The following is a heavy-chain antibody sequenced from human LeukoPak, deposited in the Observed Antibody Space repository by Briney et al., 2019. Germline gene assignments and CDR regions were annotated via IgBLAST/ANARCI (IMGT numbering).Heavy chain of an antibody. Sequence: GGSLRLSCAASGFTFSSYGMHWVRQAPGKGLEWVASIRYDGSNKYYADSVKGRFTISRDNSKNTLYLQMNSLRAEDTAVYYCAKNFYGSGRYYSRYYYYYMDVWGKGTTVTISS. J-gene: IGHJ6*03. V-gene: IGHV3-30*02. CDR2: IRYDGSNK. D-gene: IGHD3-10*01. CDR1: GFTFSSYG. CDR3: AKNFYGSGRYYSRYYYYYMDV.